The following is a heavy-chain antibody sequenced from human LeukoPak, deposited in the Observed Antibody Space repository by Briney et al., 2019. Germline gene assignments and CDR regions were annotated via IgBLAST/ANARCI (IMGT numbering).Heavy chain of an antibody. CDR3: ARASLKGSGSYFWLHWFDP. CDR1: GGSFSGYY. CDR2: INHSGST. D-gene: IGHD3-10*01. Sequence: PSETLSLTCAVYGGSFSGYYWSWIRQPPGKGLEWIGEINHSGSTNYNPSLKSRVTISVDTSKNQFSLRLSSVTAADTAVYYCARASLKGSGSYFWLHWFDPWGQGTLVTVSS. J-gene: IGHJ5*02. V-gene: IGHV4-34*01.